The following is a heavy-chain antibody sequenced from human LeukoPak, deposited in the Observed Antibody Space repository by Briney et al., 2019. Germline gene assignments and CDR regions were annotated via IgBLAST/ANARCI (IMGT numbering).Heavy chain of an antibody. Sequence: GGSLRLSCAASGFTFSSYSMNWVRQAPGEGLEWVSPTRRRSRHVYYAGSVKGRFTISRDHARSSLCLQMNSLRPQDPAVYCVVKDLLGSGSTTAYLYHWGQGTLVTVSS. D-gene: IGHD1-1*01. CDR3: VKDLLGSGSTTAYLYH. CDR2: TRRRSRHV. V-gene: IGHV3-21*01. J-gene: IGHJ1*01. CDR1: GFTFSSYS.